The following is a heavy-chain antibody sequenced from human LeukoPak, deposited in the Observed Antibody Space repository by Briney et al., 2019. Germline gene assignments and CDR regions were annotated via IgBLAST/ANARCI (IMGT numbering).Heavy chain of an antibody. CDR3: VKVSGMYSSSWPTDI. V-gene: IGHV3-23*01. J-gene: IGHJ4*02. CDR2: ITGSGSST. D-gene: IGHD6-13*01. CDR1: GFTISTYA. Sequence: GGSLRLSCAASGFTISTYAMSWVRQAPGKGLEWVSTITGSGSSTYYADSVKGRFTISRDKSMNTLFLQMSSLRAEDTAVYYCVKVSGMYSSSWPTDIWGRGTLVTVSS.